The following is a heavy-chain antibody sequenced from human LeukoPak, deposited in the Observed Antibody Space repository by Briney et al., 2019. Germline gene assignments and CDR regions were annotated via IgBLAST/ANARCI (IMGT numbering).Heavy chain of an antibody. D-gene: IGHD3-3*01. J-gene: IGHJ4*02. Sequence: PGGSLRLSCAASGFTFSSYGMHWVRQTPGKGLEWVAFIRYDGSDKYYADSVMGRFTISRDNSKNTLDLQMNSLRAEDTAVYYCAKDMRGYYDFWSGYYGIDYWGQGTLVTVSS. CDR1: GFTFSSYG. CDR2: IRYDGSDK. CDR3: AKDMRGYYDFWSGYYGIDY. V-gene: IGHV3-30*02.